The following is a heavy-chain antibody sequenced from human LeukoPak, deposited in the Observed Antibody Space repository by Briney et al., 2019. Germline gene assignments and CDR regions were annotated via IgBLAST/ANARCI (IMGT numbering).Heavy chain of an antibody. V-gene: IGHV4-34*01. Sequence: PSETLSLTCAVYGGSFSGYYWSWLRQPPGKGLEWLGEINHSGSTNYNPSLKSRVTISVDTSKNQFSLKLSSVTAADTAVYYCARTKGGITMVRGVKWFDPWGQGTLVTVSS. CDR1: GGSFSGYY. D-gene: IGHD3-10*01. CDR3: ARTKGGITMVRGVKWFDP. CDR2: INHSGST. J-gene: IGHJ5*02.